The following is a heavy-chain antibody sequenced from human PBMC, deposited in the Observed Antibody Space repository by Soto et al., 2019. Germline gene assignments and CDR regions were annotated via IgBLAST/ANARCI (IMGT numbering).Heavy chain of an antibody. CDR2: IYWNDDT. V-gene: IGHV2-5*01. J-gene: IGHJ5*02. Sequence: QITXXESGPTLVKPTQTLTLTCTFSGFSLTTAGAGVGWIRQPPGKALEWLALIYWNDDTRYSPSLKSRLTITKDTSKNQVVLRMTNMDPVDTATYYCVHRGYGNYPRDNWFDPWGQGILVIVSS. CDR3: VHRGYGNYPRDNWFDP. CDR1: GFSLTTAGAG. D-gene: IGHD4-17*01.